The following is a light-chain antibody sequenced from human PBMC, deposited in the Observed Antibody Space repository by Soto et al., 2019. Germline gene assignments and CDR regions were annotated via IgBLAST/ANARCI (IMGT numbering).Light chain of an antibody. J-gene: IGKJ1*01. V-gene: IGKV3-20*01. CDR2: GAS. CDR3: QQYSISWT. Sequence: EIVLTQSPGTLSLSPGERATLSCRASQSVSSSYLAWYQQKPGQAPRLLIYGASSRATGIPDRFSGGGSGTDFTLTISRLEPEDFAVYHCQQYSISWTFGQGTKVEVK. CDR1: QSVSSSY.